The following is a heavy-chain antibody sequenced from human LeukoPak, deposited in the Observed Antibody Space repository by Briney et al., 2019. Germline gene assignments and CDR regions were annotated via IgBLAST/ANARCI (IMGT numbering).Heavy chain of an antibody. J-gene: IGHJ4*02. Sequence: PGGSLRLSCAASGLTFSSYGMHWVRQAPGKGLEWVAFIRYDGSNKYYADSVKGRFTISRDNSKNTLYLQMNSLRAEDTAVYYCAPIMITFGGVIPFDYWGQGTLVTVSS. V-gene: IGHV3-30*02. CDR2: IRYDGSNK. CDR1: GLTFSSYG. CDR3: APIMITFGGVIPFDY. D-gene: IGHD3-16*02.